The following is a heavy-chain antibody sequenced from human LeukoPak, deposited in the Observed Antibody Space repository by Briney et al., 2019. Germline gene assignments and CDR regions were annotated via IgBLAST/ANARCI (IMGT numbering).Heavy chain of an antibody. CDR1: GGSISSGGYY. CDR3: ASCDDYGGNPPICDY. Sequence: PSQTLSLTCTVSGGSISSGGYYWSWIRQHSGKGLEWIGYIYYSGSTYYNPSLKSRVTISVDTSKNQFSLKLSSVTAADTAVYYCASCDDYGGNPPICDYWGQGTLVTVSS. V-gene: IGHV4-31*03. CDR2: IYYSGST. J-gene: IGHJ4*02. D-gene: IGHD4-23*01.